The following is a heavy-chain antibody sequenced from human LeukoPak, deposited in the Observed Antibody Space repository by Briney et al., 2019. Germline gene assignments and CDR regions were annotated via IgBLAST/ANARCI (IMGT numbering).Heavy chain of an antibody. J-gene: IGHJ3*02. Sequence: SETLSLTCAVYGGSLSGHYWSWIRQPPGKGLEWIGEIKYSGNTNYNPSLKSRVTISVETSKNQFSLKLSSVTAADTAVYYCAREYSTSSTAFDIWGQGTVVTVSS. V-gene: IGHV4-34*01. CDR3: AREYSTSSTAFDI. CDR2: IKYSGNT. D-gene: IGHD6-6*01. CDR1: GGSLSGHY.